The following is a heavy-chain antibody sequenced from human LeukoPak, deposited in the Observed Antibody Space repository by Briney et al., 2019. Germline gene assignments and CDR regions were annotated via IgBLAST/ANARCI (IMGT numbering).Heavy chain of an antibody. CDR1: GYSISTGYY. D-gene: IGHD3-9*01. CDR3: ARVQESQIDYYFDY. Sequence: PSETLSLTCTVSGYSISTGYYWDWIRQPPGKGLEWIGYIYYSGSTNYNPSLKSRVTISVDTSKNQFSLKLSSVTAADTAVYYCARVQESQIDYYFDYWGQGTLVTVSS. J-gene: IGHJ4*02. CDR2: IYYSGST. V-gene: IGHV4-61*01.